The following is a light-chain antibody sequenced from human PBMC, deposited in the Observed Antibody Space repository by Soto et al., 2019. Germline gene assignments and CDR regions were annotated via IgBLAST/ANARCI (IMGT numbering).Light chain of an antibody. CDR3: QHYGGSPPMYT. J-gene: IGKJ2*01. CDR1: QSVSDKY. CDR2: GAS. V-gene: IGKV3-20*01. Sequence: EIVVTQSPDPLDLSPREIATLSCRVSQSVSDKYLAWYQQKPCRAPRSLIYGASSRATGISDRFSASGSGTDFTLTIYSLDTEDFAVYYCQHYGGSPPMYTFGQGTKLEI.